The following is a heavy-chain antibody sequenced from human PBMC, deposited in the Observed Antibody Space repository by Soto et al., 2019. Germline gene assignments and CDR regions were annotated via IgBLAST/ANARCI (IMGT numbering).Heavy chain of an antibody. J-gene: IGHJ4*02. D-gene: IGHD3-10*01. Sequence: GGSLRLSCAASGFTFSSYAMHWVRQAPGKGLEWVAVISYDGSNKYYADSVKGRFTISRDNSKNTLYLQMNSLRAEDTAVYYCARDTSRGLWFGEFFDYWGQGTLVTVSS. V-gene: IGHV3-30-3*01. CDR1: GFTFSSYA. CDR2: ISYDGSNK. CDR3: ARDTSRGLWFGEFFDY.